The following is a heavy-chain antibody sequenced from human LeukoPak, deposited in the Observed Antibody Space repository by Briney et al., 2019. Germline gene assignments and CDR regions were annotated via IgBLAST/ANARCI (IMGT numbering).Heavy chain of an antibody. V-gene: IGHV3-30*02. D-gene: IGHD4-17*01. Sequence: GGSLRLSCAASGFTFSNYGMHWVRQAPGKELDWVAFIHYDGSNKYYADSVKGRFTISRDDSKNTLYLQMNSLRAEDTAVYYCAKAASKRTDYGDYAFYYYMDVWGKGTTVTISS. CDR3: AKAASKRTDYGDYAFYYYMDV. CDR1: GFTFSNYG. J-gene: IGHJ6*03. CDR2: IHYDGSNK.